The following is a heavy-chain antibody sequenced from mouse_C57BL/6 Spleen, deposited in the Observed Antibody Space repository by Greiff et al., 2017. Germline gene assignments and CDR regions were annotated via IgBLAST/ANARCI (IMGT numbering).Heavy chain of an antibody. CDR1: GYTFTSYW. J-gene: IGHJ4*01. CDR3: ASEFGTSSYYYALAY. D-gene: IGHD1-3*01. V-gene: IGHV1-55*01. Sequence: QVQLQQPGAELVKPGASVKMSCKASGYTFTSYWITWVKQRPGQGLEWIGDIYPGSGSTNYNEKFKSKATLTVDTSSSTAYMQLSSLTSEDSAFYYCASEFGTSSYYYALAYWGQGTSVTVSS. CDR2: IYPGSGST.